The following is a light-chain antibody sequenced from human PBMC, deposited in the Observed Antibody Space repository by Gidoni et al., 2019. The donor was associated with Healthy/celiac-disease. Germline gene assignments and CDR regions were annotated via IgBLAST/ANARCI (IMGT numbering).Light chain of an antibody. V-gene: IGKV3-20*01. Sequence: EIVLTQSPGTLSLSPGERATLSCRASQSVSSSYLAWYQQKPGQAPRLLIYGASSRATGIPDRFSGSGSGTDFTLTISRLEPEDFAVYYCRQYGSSPITFGQXTRLEIK. CDR2: GAS. J-gene: IGKJ5*01. CDR1: QSVSSSY. CDR3: RQYGSSPIT.